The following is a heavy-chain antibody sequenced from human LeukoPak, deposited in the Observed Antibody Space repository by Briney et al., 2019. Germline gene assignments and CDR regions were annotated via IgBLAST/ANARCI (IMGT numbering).Heavy chain of an antibody. J-gene: IGHJ4*02. Sequence: GGSLRLSCAASGFTFSNYSMNWVRQAPGKGLDWVSSISSSSSYIYCADSVKGRFTISRDNAKNSLYLQMNSLTAEDTAVYYCARRDVSGYYALDSWGQGFLVTVSS. D-gene: IGHD3-22*01. CDR2: ISSSSSYI. CDR3: ARRDVSGYYALDS. CDR1: GFTFSNYS. V-gene: IGHV3-21*01.